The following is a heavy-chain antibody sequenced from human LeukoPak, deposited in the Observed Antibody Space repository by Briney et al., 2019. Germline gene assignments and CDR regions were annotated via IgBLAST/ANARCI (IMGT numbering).Heavy chain of an antibody. V-gene: IGHV3-64*02. CDR3: ARDLSSGNYYYGMDV. D-gene: IGHD6-19*01. CDR2: IRNVGGWT. J-gene: IGHJ6*02. CDR1: GFTFRDYG. Sequence: GGSLRLSCAASGFTFRDYGMHWVRQAPGKGLEYVSAIRNVGGWTYYADSVKGRFTISRDNSKDTLYLQMGSPRAEDMAVYYCARDLSSGNYYYGMDVWGQGTTVTVSS.